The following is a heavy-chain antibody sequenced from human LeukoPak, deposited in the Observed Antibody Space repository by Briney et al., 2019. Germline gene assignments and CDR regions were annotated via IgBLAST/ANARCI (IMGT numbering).Heavy chain of an antibody. J-gene: IGHJ4*02. D-gene: IGHD3-3*01. Sequence: ASVKVSCKTSGYTFTGYYVHWVRQAPGQGLEWMGRITPNTGDTIYAQRFQGRVTMTRDTSISAAYMELSSLRSDDTAIYYCARDLVGGIWSAGFWGQGTLVTVSS. CDR1: GYTFTGYY. V-gene: IGHV1-2*06. CDR2: ITPNTGDT. CDR3: ARDLVGGIWSAGF.